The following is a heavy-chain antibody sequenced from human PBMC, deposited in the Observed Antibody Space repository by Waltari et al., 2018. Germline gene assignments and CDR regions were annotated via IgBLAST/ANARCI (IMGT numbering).Heavy chain of an antibody. Sequence: QVQLQQWGAGLLKPSETMSLTCAVYGESLSDYYWTWIRQPPGEGLEWVGEISHGGSTHYNPPRISRVTISVDTSKKQFSLKLSSVTAADTAVYYCARGPMLDYGADSGHYYYGLDVWGQGTTVTVSS. CDR1: GESLSDYY. CDR2: ISHGGST. V-gene: IGHV4-34*01. CDR3: ARGPMLDYGADSGHYYYGLDV. D-gene: IGHD4-17*01. J-gene: IGHJ6*02.